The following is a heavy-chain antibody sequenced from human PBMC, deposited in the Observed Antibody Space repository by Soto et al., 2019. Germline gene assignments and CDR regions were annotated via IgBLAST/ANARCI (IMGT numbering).Heavy chain of an antibody. J-gene: IGHJ4*02. CDR3: ARGFFRAYDSSGYYYDY. Sequence: PSETLSLTCTVSGGSISSGDYYWSWIRQPPGKGLEWIGYIYYSGSTYYNPSLKSRVTISVDASKNQFSLKLSSVTAADTAVYYCARGFFRAYDSSGYYYDYWGQGTLVSVSS. V-gene: IGHV4-30-4*01. CDR2: IYYSGST. CDR1: GGSISSGDYY. D-gene: IGHD3-22*01.